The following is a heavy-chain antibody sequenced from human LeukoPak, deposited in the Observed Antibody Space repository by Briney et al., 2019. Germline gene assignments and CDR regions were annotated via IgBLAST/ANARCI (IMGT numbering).Heavy chain of an antibody. Sequence: ASVKVSCKASGYTFTGYYMHWVRQAPGQGLEWMGRINPNSGGTNYAQKFQGRFTITRDTSISTAYMELSRLRPDDMAGYYGARGGLAIFGVVARGGDYWGQGTLVTVSS. CDR1: GYTFTGYY. V-gene: IGHV1-2*06. CDR3: ARGGLAIFGVVARGGDY. CDR2: INPNSGGT. J-gene: IGHJ4*02. D-gene: IGHD3-3*01.